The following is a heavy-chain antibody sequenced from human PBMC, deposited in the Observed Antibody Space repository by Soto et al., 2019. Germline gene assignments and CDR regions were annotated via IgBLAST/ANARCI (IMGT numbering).Heavy chain of an antibody. V-gene: IGHV5-51*01. CDR3: ARHVAESRYFDWLYRSDAFDI. J-gene: IGHJ3*02. Sequence: PGESLKISCKGSGYRFTNYWIGWVLQIPWKGLEWMGIIYPGDSDTRYSPSFQGQVTISADKSISTAYLQWSSLKASDTAMYYCARHVAESRYFDWLYRSDAFDIWGQGTMVTVSS. D-gene: IGHD3-9*01. CDR1: GYRFTNYW. CDR2: IYPGDSDT.